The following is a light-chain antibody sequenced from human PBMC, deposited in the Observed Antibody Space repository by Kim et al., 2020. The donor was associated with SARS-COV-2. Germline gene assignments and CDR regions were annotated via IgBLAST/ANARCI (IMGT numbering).Light chain of an antibody. Sequence: LSPGERATLSCRASQSVSNNYLAWYQQKPGQAPRLLIYGASSRASGIPDRFSVYGSGTDFTLTISRLEPEDFAVYYCQQYGNSPYTFGQGTKLEI. J-gene: IGKJ2*01. CDR3: QQYGNSPYT. CDR2: GAS. CDR1: QSVSNNY. V-gene: IGKV3-20*01.